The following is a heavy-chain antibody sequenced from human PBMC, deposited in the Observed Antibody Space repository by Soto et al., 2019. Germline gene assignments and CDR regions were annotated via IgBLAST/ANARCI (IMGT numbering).Heavy chain of an antibody. Sequence: GGSLRLSCAASGFTFSDYYMSWIRQAPGKGLEWVSYISSSGSTIYYADSVKGRFTISRDNAKNSLYLQMNSLRAEDTAVYSCASGGDDSSGYYFQHWGQGTLVTVSS. CDR1: GFTFSDYY. J-gene: IGHJ1*01. CDR2: ISSSGSTI. D-gene: IGHD3-22*01. CDR3: ASGGDDSSGYYFQH. V-gene: IGHV3-11*01.